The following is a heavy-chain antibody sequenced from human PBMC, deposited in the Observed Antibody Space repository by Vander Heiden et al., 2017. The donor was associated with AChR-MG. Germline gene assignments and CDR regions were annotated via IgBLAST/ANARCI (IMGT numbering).Heavy chain of an antibody. Sequence: QLQLQESGPGLVKPSETPSLTCSVSGDSISGSSYYWGWIRQPPGKGLEWIGSVYSSGSASYNPSLKSRVTISVDASKNQFSLRLNSVTAADTAVYYCARQPSGYSSGWYFSAWGQGTLVTVSS. CDR1: GDSISGSSYY. D-gene: IGHD6-19*01. CDR2: VYSSGSA. V-gene: IGHV4-39*01. CDR3: ARQPSGYSSGWYFSA. J-gene: IGHJ4*02.